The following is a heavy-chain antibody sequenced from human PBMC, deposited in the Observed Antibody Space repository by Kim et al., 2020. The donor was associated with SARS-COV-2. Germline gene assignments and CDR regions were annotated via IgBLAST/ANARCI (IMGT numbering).Heavy chain of an antibody. J-gene: IGHJ3*02. CDR3: ACYSGYDSRAFDI. D-gene: IGHD5-12*01. Sequence: YAQKVQGRVTITADESTSTAYMELSSLRSEDTAVYYCACYSGYDSRAFDIWGQGTMVTVSS. V-gene: IGHV1-69*01.